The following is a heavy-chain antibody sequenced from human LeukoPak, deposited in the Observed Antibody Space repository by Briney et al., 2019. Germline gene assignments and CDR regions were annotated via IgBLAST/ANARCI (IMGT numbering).Heavy chain of an antibody. D-gene: IGHD3-9*01. CDR3: ARGKYYDIFHWFDP. J-gene: IGHJ5*02. CDR2: IIPIFGTA. V-gene: IGHV1-69*06. CDR1: GGTFSSYA. Sequence: GASVTVSCKASGGTFSSYAISWVRQAPGQGLEWMGGIIPIFGTANYAQKFQGRVTITADKSTSTAYMELSSLRSEDTAVYYCARGKYYDIFHWFDPWGQGTLVTVSS.